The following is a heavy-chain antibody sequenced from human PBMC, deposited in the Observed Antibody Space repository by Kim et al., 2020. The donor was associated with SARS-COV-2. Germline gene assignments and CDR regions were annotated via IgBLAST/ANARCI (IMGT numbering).Heavy chain of an antibody. V-gene: IGHV4-59*01. D-gene: IGHD3-22*01. Sequence: RVTISVDTSKNQFSLKLSSVTAADTAVYYCAREGDYYDSSGYYLGYYFDYWGQGTLVTVSS. J-gene: IGHJ4*02. CDR3: AREGDYYDSSGYYLGYYFDY.